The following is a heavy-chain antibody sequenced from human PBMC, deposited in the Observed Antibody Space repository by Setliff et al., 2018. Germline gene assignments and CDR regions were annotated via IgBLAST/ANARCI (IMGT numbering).Heavy chain of an antibody. V-gene: IGHV4-38-2*01. CDR3: ARRDEYLQFREFFDF. CDR2: IDRTGNR. D-gene: IGHD3-10*01. J-gene: IGHJ4*02. CDR1: GVSISDGHF. Sequence: PSETLSLTCAVSGVSISDGHFWGWIRQPPGKGLEWIGSIDRTGNRYYNSPLRSRVTLSIDMPRNEFSLELRSMTAADTAMYYCARRDEYLQFREFFDFWGQGILVTVSS.